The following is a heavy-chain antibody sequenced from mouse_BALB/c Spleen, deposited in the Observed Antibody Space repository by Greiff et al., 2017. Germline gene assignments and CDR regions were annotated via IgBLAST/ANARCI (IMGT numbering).Heavy chain of an antibody. CDR2: ISYSGST. V-gene: IGHV3-8*02. CDR3: ARSDYYPTFFAY. CDR1: GDSITSGY. J-gene: IGHJ3*01. Sequence: EVKLMESGPSLVKPSQTLSLTCSVTGDSITSGYWNWIRKFPGNKLEYMGYISYSGSTYYNPSLKSRISITRDTSKNQYYLQLNSVTTEDTATYYCARSDYYPTFFAYWGQGTLVTVSA. D-gene: IGHD1-1*01.